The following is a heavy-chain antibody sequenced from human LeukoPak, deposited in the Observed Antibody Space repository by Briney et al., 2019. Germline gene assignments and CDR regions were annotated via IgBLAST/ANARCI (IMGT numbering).Heavy chain of an antibody. CDR2: ISYDGSNK. Sequence: GRSLRLSCTASGFTFSSYAMHWVRQAPGKGLEWVAVISYDGSNKYYADSVKGRFTISRDNSKNTLYLQMNSLRAEDTAVYYCARDRRWLAAFDYWGQGILVTVSS. J-gene: IGHJ4*02. V-gene: IGHV3-30-3*01. CDR1: GFTFSSYA. CDR3: ARDRRWLAAFDY. D-gene: IGHD2-15*01.